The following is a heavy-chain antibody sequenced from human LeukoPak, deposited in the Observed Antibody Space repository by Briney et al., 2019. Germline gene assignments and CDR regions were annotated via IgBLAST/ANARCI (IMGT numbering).Heavy chain of an antibody. CDR2: ISYDGSNK. V-gene: IGHV3-30*04. D-gene: IGHD6-13*01. Sequence: GGSLRLSCAASGFTFSSYAMHWVRQAPGKGLEWVAVISYDGSNKYYADSVKGRFTISRDNSKNTLYLQMSSLRAEDTAVYYCAREVSSRIDFDYWGQGTLVTVSS. CDR1: GFTFSSYA. CDR3: AREVSSRIDFDY. J-gene: IGHJ4*02.